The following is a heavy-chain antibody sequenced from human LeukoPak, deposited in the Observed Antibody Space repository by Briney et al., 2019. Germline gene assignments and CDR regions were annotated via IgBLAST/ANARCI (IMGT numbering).Heavy chain of an antibody. J-gene: IGHJ6*02. CDR3: ARDFGGSGSYGMDV. V-gene: IGHV1-24*01. CDR1: GYTLTELS. Sequence: ASAKVSCKVSGYTLTELSMHWVRQAPGKGLEWMGGFDPEDGETIYAQKLQGRVTMTTDTSTSTAYMELRSLRSDDTAVYYCARDFGGSGSYGMDVWGQGTTVTVSS. D-gene: IGHD3-10*01. CDR2: FDPEDGET.